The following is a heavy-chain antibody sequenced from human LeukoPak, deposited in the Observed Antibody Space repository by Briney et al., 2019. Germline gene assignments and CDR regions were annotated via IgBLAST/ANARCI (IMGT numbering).Heavy chain of an antibody. CDR2: ISAYNGNT. V-gene: IGHV1-18*01. J-gene: IGHJ3*02. Sequence: VASVKVSCKASGYTFTSYGISWVRQAPGQGLEWMGWISAYNGNTNYAQKLQGRVTMTTDTSTSTAYMELRSLRSDDTAVYYCARDLYSGSYGGDAFDIWGQGTMVTVSS. D-gene: IGHD1-26*01. CDR3: ARDLYSGSYGGDAFDI. CDR1: GYTFTSYG.